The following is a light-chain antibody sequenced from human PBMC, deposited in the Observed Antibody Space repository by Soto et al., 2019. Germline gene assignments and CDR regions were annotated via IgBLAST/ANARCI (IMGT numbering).Light chain of an antibody. CDR1: QDISNY. J-gene: IGKJ1*01. CDR2: DAS. CDR3: QQYDNLPLT. V-gene: IGKV1-33*01. Sequence: DIQMTQSPSSLSASVGDRVTITCQASQDISNYLNWYQQKPGKAPKLLIYDASNLETGVPSRFSGSGFGTDFTFTIRSLHPEDIATYYCQQYDNLPLTFGQGTKVDIK.